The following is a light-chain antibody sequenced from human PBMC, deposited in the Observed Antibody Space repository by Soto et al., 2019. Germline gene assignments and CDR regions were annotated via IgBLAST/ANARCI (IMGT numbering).Light chain of an antibody. V-gene: IGLV2-14*01. J-gene: IGLJ1*01. CDR1: SSDVGGYNF. CDR3: SSYISSGIRV. CDR2: DIS. Sequence: QSVLTQPASVSGSPGQSIPISCTGTSSDVGGYNFVSWYQQHPGKAPKLIIYDISNRPSGVSNRFSGSKSGNTASLTISGLQAEDEADYYCSSYISSGIRVFGTGTKLTVL.